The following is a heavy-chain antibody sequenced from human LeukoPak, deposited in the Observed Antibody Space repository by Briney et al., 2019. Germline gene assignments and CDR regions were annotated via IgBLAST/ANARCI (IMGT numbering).Heavy chain of an antibody. CDR2: MNPNSGNT. V-gene: IGHV1-8*01. Sequence: ASVRVSCKASGYTFTSYDINWVRQATGQGLEWMGWMNPNSGNTGYAQKFQGRVTMTRNTSISTAYMELSSLRSEDTAVYYCARARNGGFWSGYRYYFDYWGQGTLVTVSS. CDR1: GYTFTSYD. J-gene: IGHJ4*02. D-gene: IGHD3-3*01. CDR3: ARARNGGFWSGYRYYFDY.